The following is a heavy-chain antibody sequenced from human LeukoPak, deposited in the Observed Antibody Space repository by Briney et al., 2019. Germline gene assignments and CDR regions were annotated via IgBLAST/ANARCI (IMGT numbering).Heavy chain of an antibody. J-gene: IGHJ4*02. CDR3: ARGERGRTVTAAPRFDY. CDR2: ISYDGSNK. V-gene: IGHV3-30-3*01. Sequence: GGSLRLSCAASGFTFSSYAMHWVRQAPGKGLEWVAVISYDGSNKYYADSVKGRFTISRDNSKNTLYLQMNSLRAEDTAVYYCARGERGRTVTAAPRFDYWGQGTLVTVSS. D-gene: IGHD2-21*02. CDR1: GFTFSSYA.